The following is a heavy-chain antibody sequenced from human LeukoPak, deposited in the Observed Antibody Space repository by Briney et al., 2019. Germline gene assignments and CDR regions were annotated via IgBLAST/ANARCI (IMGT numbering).Heavy chain of an antibody. V-gene: IGHV1-2*02. CDR2: INPNSGGT. Sequence: ASVKVSCKASGYTFTGYYMHWVRQAPGQGLEWMGWINPNSGGTNYAQKFQGRVTMTRNTSISTAYMELSSLRSEDTAVYYCARGPSNYYGSGSYDYWGQGTLVTVSS. J-gene: IGHJ4*02. D-gene: IGHD3-10*01. CDR1: GYTFTGYY. CDR3: ARGPSNYYGSGSYDY.